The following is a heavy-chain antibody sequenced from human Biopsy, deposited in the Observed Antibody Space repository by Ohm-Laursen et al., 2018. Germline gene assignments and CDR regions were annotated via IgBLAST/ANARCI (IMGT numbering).Heavy chain of an antibody. V-gene: IGHV4-59*01. CDR3: ARDRGYYSDRTVPGYFDL. J-gene: IGHJ2*01. CDR1: GDSISSYY. D-gene: IGHD3-22*01. Sequence: GTLSLTRAVSGDSISSYYWSWIRQPPGKGLQGLGYVYYTGSTDYNPSLQSRVTISVDTSKNHFSLRLRSVTPADTAIYYCARDRGYYSDRTVPGYFDLWGRGTLVTVSS. CDR2: VYYTGST.